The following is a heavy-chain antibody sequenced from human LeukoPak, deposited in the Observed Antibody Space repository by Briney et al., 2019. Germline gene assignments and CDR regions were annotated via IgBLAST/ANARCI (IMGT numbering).Heavy chain of an antibody. CDR1: GGSISSYY. D-gene: IGHD3-22*01. J-gene: IGHJ4*02. Sequence: SETLSLTCTVSGGSISSYYWSWIRQPPGKGLEGIGYIYYSGSTNYNPSLKSRVTISVDTSKNQFSLKLSSVTAADTAVYYCAGQYYYDSSGYSDYWGQGTLVTVSS. V-gene: IGHV4-59*01. CDR3: AGQYYYDSSGYSDY. CDR2: IYYSGST.